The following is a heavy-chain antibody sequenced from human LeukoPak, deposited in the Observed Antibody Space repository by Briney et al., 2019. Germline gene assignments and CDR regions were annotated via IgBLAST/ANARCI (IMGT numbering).Heavy chain of an antibody. CDR1: EYSFPNYC. D-gene: IGHD1-26*01. V-gene: IGHV5-51*01. CDR3: ARLGSGSPEYYFDY. Sequence: GESLKISCKHSEYSFPNYCIGWVRQMPGKGLEWMGIIYPGDSDTRYRPSFQGQVTISADKSMSTAYLQWSSLKASDTAMYYCARLGSGSPEYYFDYWGQGTLVTVSS. CDR2: IYPGDSDT. J-gene: IGHJ4*02.